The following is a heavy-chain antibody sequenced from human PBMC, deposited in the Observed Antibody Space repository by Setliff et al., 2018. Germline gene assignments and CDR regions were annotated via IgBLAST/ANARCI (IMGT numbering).Heavy chain of an antibody. V-gene: IGHV1-2*02. CDR1: GYTFTNYG. CDR3: SRGRRGSTWTSDS. D-gene: IGHD2-2*01. CDR2: INPHNEGT. Sequence: ASVKVSCKASGYTFTNYGLSWVRQAPGQGFEWLAWINPHNEGTTFAQKFQDRVTATTDTSITTAYLKLSGLTSDDTAVYYCSRGRRGSTWTSDSWGQGTLVTVSS. J-gene: IGHJ4*02.